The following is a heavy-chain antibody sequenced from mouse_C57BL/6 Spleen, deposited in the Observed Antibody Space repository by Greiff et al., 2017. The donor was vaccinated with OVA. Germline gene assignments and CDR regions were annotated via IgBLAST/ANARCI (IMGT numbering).Heavy chain of an antibody. V-gene: IGHV1-81*01. D-gene: IGHD4-1*01. CDR1: GYTFTSYG. CDR3: ARNWDERFAY. J-gene: IGHJ3*01. CDR2: IYPRSGNT. Sequence: QVQLQQSGAELARPGASVKLSCKASGYTFTSYGISWVKQRTGQGLEWIGEIYPRSGNTYYNEKFKGKATLTADKSSSTAYMELRSLTSEDSAVYFCARNWDERFAYWGQGTLGTVSA.